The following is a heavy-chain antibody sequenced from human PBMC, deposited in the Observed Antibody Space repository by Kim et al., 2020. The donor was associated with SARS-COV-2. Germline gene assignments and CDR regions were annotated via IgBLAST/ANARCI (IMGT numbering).Heavy chain of an antibody. J-gene: IGHJ4*01. CDR3: ARFPRQGTGTLDY. Sequence: SETLSLTCTVSGGSISSGGYYWSWIRQHPGKGLEWIGYIYYSGSTYYNPSLKSGVTISVDTSKNQFSLKLRSVTAADTAVYYCARFPRQGTGTLDYWGQEPWSPSPQ. D-gene: IGHD1-1*01. V-gene: IGHV4-31*03. CDR2: IYYSGST. CDR1: GGSISSGGYY.